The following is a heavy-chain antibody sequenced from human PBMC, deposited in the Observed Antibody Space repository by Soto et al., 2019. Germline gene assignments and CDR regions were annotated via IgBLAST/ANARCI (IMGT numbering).Heavy chain of an antibody. D-gene: IGHD2-8*02. CDR1: GYTFTNYY. Sequence: ASVKVSCKASGYTFTNYYVQWVRQAPGQGLEWMGVIHPDGGHTTYSQKFQDRVTMTRDTFTSTIYMELSSLSSVTAADTAVYSCVRLSFCTGTYDCGIDYWGQGTLVTVSS. CDR3: VRLSFCTGTYDCGIDY. V-gene: IGHV1-46*01. CDR2: IHPDGGHT. J-gene: IGHJ4*02.